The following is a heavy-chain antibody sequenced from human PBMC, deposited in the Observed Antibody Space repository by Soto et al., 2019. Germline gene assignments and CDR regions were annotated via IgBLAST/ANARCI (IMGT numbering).Heavy chain of an antibody. Sequence: QVQLVESGGGLVKPGGSLRLSCAASGIIFSDYMSWVRQAPGKGLEWLSYISGSGRTIYSADSVKSRFTISRDNATNSLHLQMNNLRAEDTAVYYCARLPFPWGWFDPWGQGTLVTVSS. CDR1: GIIFSDY. V-gene: IGHV3-11*01. J-gene: IGHJ5*02. CDR2: ISGSGRTI. D-gene: IGHD3-16*01. CDR3: ARLPFPWGWFDP.